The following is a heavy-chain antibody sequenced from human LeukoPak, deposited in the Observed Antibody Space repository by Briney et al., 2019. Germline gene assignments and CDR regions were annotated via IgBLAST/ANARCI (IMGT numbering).Heavy chain of an antibody. V-gene: IGHV3-23*01. Sequence: GGSLRLSCVASGLTFNTYPMAWVRQAPGKGLEWVSRISGSGDTTYYTDSVRGRFTISRDNSKNKVFLQMNSLRAEDTAVYYCARGFMRRLDSWGQGTLVTVSS. J-gene: IGHJ4*02. CDR1: GLTFNTYP. CDR3: ARGFMRRLDS. CDR2: ISGSGDTT.